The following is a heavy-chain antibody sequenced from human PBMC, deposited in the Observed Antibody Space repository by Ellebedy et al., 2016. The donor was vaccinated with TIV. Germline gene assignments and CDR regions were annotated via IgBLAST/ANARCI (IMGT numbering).Heavy chain of an antibody. CDR2: ISNSGDTT. D-gene: IGHD6-13*01. Sequence: GESLKISCAASGFTFGCCAMSWVRQAPGKGLEWVSVISNSGDTTYADSVKGRFTISRDNSKNTLYLQMNSLRAEDTAVYYCVKVTAWYSSSWYFAEWGQGTLVTVSS. CDR3: VKVTAWYSSSWYFAE. V-gene: IGHV3-23*01. J-gene: IGHJ4*02. CDR1: GFTFGCCA.